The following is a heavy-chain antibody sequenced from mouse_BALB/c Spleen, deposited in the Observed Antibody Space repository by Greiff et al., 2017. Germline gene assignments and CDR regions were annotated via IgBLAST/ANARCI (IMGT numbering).Heavy chain of an antibody. Sequence: QVQLQQPGAELVKPGTSVKLSCKASGYNFTSYWINWVKLRPGQGLEWIGDIYPGSGSTNYNEKFKSKATLTVDTSSSTAYMQLSSLASEDSALYYCAREGLLYYFDVWGAGTTDTVSS. D-gene: IGHD2-12*01. CDR1: GYNFTSYW. J-gene: IGHJ1*01. CDR3: AREGLLYYFDV. CDR2: IYPGSGST. V-gene: IGHV1-55*01.